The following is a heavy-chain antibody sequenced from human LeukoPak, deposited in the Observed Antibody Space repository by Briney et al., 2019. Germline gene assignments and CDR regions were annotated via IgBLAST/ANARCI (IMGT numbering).Heavy chain of an antibody. D-gene: IGHD2-21*02. CDR3: AKDHMVVTATPIFHGMDV. Sequence: GGSLRLSCAASGFTFSSYAMSWVRQAPGKGLEWVSSISGSGGSTYYADSVKGRFTISRDNSKNTLYLQMNSLRAEDTAVYYCAKDHMVVTATPIFHGMDVWGQGTTVTVSS. V-gene: IGHV3-23*01. CDR2: ISGSGGST. J-gene: IGHJ6*02. CDR1: GFTFSSYA.